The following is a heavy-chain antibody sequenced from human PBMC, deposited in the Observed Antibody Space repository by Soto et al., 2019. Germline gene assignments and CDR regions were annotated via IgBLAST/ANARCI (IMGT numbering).Heavy chain of an antibody. CDR2: INPSGGST. D-gene: IGHD1-1*01. Sequence: ASVKVSCKASGYTFTSYYMHWVRQAPGQGLERMGIINPSGGSTSYAQKFQGRVTMTRDTSTSTVYMELSSLRSEDTAVYYCARGGTTTRGTTGPLYYYYGMDVWGQGTTVTVSS. J-gene: IGHJ6*02. CDR3: ARGGTTTRGTTGPLYYYYGMDV. V-gene: IGHV1-46*01. CDR1: GYTFTSYY.